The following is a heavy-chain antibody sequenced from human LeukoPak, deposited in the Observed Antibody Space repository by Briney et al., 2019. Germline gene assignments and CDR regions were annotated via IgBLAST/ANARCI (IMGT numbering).Heavy chain of an antibody. CDR3: ARARTQPSRDSSGYPFDY. D-gene: IGHD3-22*01. CDR2: IIPILGIA. Sequence: SVKVSCKASGGTFSSYAISWVRQAPGQGLEWMGGIIPILGIANYAQKFQGRVTITADKSTSTAYMELSSLRSEDTAVYYCARARTQPSRDSSGYPFDYWGQGTLVTVSS. V-gene: IGHV1-69*10. CDR1: GGTFSSYA. J-gene: IGHJ4*02.